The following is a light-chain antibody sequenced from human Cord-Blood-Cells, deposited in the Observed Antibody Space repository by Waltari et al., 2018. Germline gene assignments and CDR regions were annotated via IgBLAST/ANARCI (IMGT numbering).Light chain of an antibody. Sequence: ERVMTQSPATLSVSPGERATLSCRASQSVSSNLACYQQKPGQAPRLLIYGASTSATGIPARFSGSGSGTEFTLTISSLQSEDFAVYYCQQYNNWPYTFGQGTKLEIK. CDR1: QSVSSN. V-gene: IGKV3-15*01. CDR2: GAS. CDR3: QQYNNWPYT. J-gene: IGKJ2*01.